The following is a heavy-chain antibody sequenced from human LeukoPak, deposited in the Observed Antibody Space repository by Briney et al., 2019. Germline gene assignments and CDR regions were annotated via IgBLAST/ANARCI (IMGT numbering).Heavy chain of an antibody. V-gene: IGHV4-34*01. J-gene: IGHJ4*02. D-gene: IGHD5-18*01. Sequence: PSETLSLTCAVYGGSFSGYYWSWIRQPPGKGLEWIGEINHSGSTNYNPSLKSRVTISVDTSKNQFSLKLSSVTAADTAVYYCASSRYSYADYWGQGTLVTVSS. CDR2: INHSGST. CDR3: ASSRYSYADY. CDR1: GGSFSGYY.